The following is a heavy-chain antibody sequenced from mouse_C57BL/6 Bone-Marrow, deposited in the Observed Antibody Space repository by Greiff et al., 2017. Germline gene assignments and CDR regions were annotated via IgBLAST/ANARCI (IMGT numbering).Heavy chain of an antibody. CDR3: TRRDYYGTFY. J-gene: IGHJ2*01. CDR2: IDPETGGT. Sequence: QVQLQQSGAELVRPGASVTLSCKASGYTFTDYEMHWVKQTPVPGLEWIGAIDPETGGTAYNQKFKGKAILTADKSSSTAYMELRSLTSEDSAVYYCTRRDYYGTFYWGQGTTLTVSS. D-gene: IGHD1-1*01. V-gene: IGHV1-15*01. CDR1: GYTFTDYE.